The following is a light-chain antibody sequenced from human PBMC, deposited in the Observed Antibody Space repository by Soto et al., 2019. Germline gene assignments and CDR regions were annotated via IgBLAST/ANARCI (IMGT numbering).Light chain of an antibody. CDR3: QQPYTTPEIT. CDR2: GAS. Sequence: DIQRSQSPCCMLRSXRDRVTIAXXXSQSSSIYLNWYQLEPGKAPNLLMHGASYLKSGVPTRFSGSGSGTDFTLTISSLQPEDFAIYHCQQPYTTPEITFGQGTRLEIK. J-gene: IGKJ5*01. V-gene: IGKV1-39*01. CDR1: QSSSIY.